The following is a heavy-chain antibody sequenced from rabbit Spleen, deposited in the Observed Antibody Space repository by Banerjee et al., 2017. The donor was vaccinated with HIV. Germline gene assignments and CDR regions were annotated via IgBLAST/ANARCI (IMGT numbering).Heavy chain of an antibody. CDR3: ASAYSDIYFNL. D-gene: IGHD6-1*01. Sequence: QEQLKETGGGLVQPGGSLTLSCKASEIDISSYAMSWVRQAPGKGLEWIGYIDPLFGITYYANWVNGRFSISRENAQNTVFLQMTSLTAADTATYFCASAYSDIYFNLWGPGTLVTVS. CDR2: IDPLFGIT. J-gene: IGHJ4*01. V-gene: IGHV1S47*01. CDR1: EIDISSYA.